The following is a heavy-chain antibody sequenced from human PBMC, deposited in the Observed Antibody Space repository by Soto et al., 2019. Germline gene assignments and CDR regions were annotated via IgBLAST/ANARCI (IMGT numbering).Heavy chain of an antibody. CDR1: GFTFSSYS. Sequence: EVQLVESGGGLVKPGGSLRLSCAASGFTFSSYSMNWVRQAPGKGLEWVSSISSSSSYIYYADSVKGRFTISRDNAKNSLYQQMNSLRAEDTAVYYCARPTGNYYYYMDVWGKGTTVTVSS. CDR3: ARPTGNYYYYMDV. CDR2: ISSSSSYI. D-gene: IGHD1-1*01. J-gene: IGHJ6*03. V-gene: IGHV3-21*01.